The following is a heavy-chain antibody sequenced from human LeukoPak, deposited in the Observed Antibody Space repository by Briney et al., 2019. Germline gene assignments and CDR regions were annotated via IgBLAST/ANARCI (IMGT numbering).Heavy chain of an antibody. V-gene: IGHV4-59*01. Sequence: SSETLSLTCTVSGGSISSYYWSWIRQPPGKGLEWIGYIYYSGSTNYNPSLKSRVTISVDTSKNQFSLKLSSVTAADTAVYYCASVGHSSGWFSPLDSWGQGTLVTVSS. CDR2: IYYSGST. J-gene: IGHJ5*01. CDR3: ASVGHSSGWFSPLDS. D-gene: IGHD6-19*01. CDR1: GGSISSYY.